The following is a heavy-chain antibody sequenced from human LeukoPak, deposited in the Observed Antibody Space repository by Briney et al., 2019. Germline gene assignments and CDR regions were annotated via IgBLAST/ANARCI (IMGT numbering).Heavy chain of an antibody. V-gene: IGHV3-30*02. CDR3: ATPYYYGSGSYWPFDY. CDR2: IRYDGSNK. CDR1: GFTFSSYG. Sequence: GGSLRLSCAASGFTFSSYGMHWVRQAPGKGLEWVAFIRYDGSNKYYADSVKGRFTISRDNSKNTLYLQMNSLRAEDTAVYYCATPYYYGSGSYWPFDYWGQGTLVTVSS. J-gene: IGHJ4*02. D-gene: IGHD3-10*01.